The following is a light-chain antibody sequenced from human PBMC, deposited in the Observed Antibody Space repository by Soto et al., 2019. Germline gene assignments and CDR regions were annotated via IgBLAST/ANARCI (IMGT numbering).Light chain of an antibody. CDR2: EVS. J-gene: IGLJ3*02. CDR3: SSYTTSGTPV. CDR1: SSDVGGYNY. V-gene: IGLV2-14*01. Sequence: QSALTQPASVSGSPGQSITISCTGTSSDVGGYNYLSWYQQHPGKAPRVMIYEVSNRPSWVSNRFSGSKSGNTASLTIAGLQAEDEADYFCSSYTTSGTPVFVGGTKLTVL.